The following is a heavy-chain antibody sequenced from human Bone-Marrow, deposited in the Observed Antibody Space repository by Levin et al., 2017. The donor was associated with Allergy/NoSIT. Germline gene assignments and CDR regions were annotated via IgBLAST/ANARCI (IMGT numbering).Heavy chain of an antibody. D-gene: IGHD1-26*01. V-gene: IGHV2-26*01. J-gene: IGHJ6*02. CDR3: ARTPTQVDSGSFPYYLGFDV. CDR1: GFSLSSPRMG. Sequence: SGPTLVKPTETLTLTCTVSGFSLSSPRMGVSWLRQPPGKALEWLAHIFWNDEERYSTSLQSRLAISQDTSKRQVVLTMTNMGPVDSGTYYCARTPTQVDSGSFPYYLGFDVGGQGTTVTVSS. CDR2: IFWNDEE.